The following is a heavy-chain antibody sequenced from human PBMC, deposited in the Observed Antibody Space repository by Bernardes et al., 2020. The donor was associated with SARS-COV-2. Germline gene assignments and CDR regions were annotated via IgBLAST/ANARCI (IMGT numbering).Heavy chain of an antibody. CDR1: GFIFSSCA. CDR3: AKGATMVTNPTDY. CDR2: ITGSGDRS. D-gene: IGHD4-17*01. V-gene: IGHV3-23*01. Sequence: GGSLRLSCAGSGFIFSSCAMSWARLAPGRGLEWVSAITGSGDRSYYADSVKGRFSISRDNSKNTLYLQMNSLRVEDTAIYYCAKGATMVTNPTDYWGQGTLVTVSS. J-gene: IGHJ4*02.